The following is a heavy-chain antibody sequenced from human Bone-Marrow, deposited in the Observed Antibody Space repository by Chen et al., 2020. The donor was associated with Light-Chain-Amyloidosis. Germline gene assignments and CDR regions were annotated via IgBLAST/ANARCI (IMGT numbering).Heavy chain of an antibody. CDR2: IYYDGST. CDR3: ARTSGPSHFDY. V-gene: IGHV4-59*01. D-gene: IGHD3-10*01. CDR1: GGSIRSYF. Sequence: QVQLRESGPGLVQASGTLFLTCTVSGGSIRSYFWSWIRQSPGKGLEWIGYIYYDGSTHYNPSLKSRVTISQDTSKNQYSLKLNSVTAADTAIYYCARTSGPSHFDYWGQGTLVTVSS. J-gene: IGHJ4*02.